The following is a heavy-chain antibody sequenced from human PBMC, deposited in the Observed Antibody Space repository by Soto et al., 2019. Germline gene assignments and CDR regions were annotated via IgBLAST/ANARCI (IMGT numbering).Heavy chain of an antibody. CDR3: AKGVASSD. Sequence: QVHLVQSEAEVRKPGSSVKVSCKSSGGSFTTDSIIWVRQAPGQGLEWMGGINPLFRTPVYPQKFQGRVTISADESTSAAHLEVTGLTPEDTAVYFCAKGVASSDWGQGTPVTVSS. V-gene: IGHV1-69*01. CDR1: GGSFTTDS. CDR2: INPLFRTP. J-gene: IGHJ4*02. D-gene: IGHD5-12*01.